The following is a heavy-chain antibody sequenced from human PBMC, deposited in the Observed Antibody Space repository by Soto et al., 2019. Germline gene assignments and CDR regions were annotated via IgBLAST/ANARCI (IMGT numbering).Heavy chain of an antibody. CDR3: ATLPKTTVTTDPNY. V-gene: IGHV3-23*01. CDR1: GFTFSSYA. Sequence: GGSLRLSCAASGFTFSSYAMSWVRQAPGKGLEWVSAISGSGGSTYYADSVKGRFTISRDNSKNTLYLQMNSLRAEDTAVYYCATLPKTTVTTDPNYWGQGTLVTVSS. J-gene: IGHJ4*02. D-gene: IGHD4-17*01. CDR2: ISGSGGST.